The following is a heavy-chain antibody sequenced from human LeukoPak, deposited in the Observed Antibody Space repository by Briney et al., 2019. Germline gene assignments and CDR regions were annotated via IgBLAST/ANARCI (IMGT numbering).Heavy chain of an antibody. CDR1: GFTFSRYG. CDR3: TKGEWELLSDY. Sequence: GRSLRLSCAASGFTFSRYGMHWVRQAPGKGLEWVAVISYDGSNKYYADSVKGRFTISRDNSKNTLYQQMNSLRAEDTAVYYCTKGEWELLSDYWGQGTLVTVSS. D-gene: IGHD1-26*01. CDR2: ISYDGSNK. J-gene: IGHJ4*02. V-gene: IGHV3-30*18.